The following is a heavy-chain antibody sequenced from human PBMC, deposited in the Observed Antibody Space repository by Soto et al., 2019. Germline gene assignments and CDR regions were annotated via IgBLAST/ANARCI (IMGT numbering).Heavy chain of an antibody. Sequence: ASVKVSCKASGGTFSSYAISWVRQAPGQGLEWMGGIIPIFGTANYAQKFQGRVTITADESTSTAYMELSSLRSEDTAVYYCASILELRLWDYYYYYGMDVWGQGTTVTVSS. V-gene: IGHV1-69*13. J-gene: IGHJ6*02. CDR1: GGTFSSYA. CDR3: ASILELRLWDYYYYYGMDV. D-gene: IGHD1-7*01. CDR2: IIPIFGTA.